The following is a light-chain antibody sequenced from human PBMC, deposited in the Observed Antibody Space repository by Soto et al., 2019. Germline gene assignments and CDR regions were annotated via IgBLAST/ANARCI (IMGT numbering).Light chain of an antibody. Sequence: DVQMSQSPSSLSASVGDRVTITCRASQRISTYLHWFQQKPGKAPKLLIYDASSLESGVPSRFSGSGSGTEFTLTISSLQPDDFATYYCQQYNSYSPYTFGQGTKVDIK. V-gene: IGKV1-5*01. CDR1: QRISTY. CDR2: DAS. CDR3: QQYNSYSPYT. J-gene: IGKJ1*01.